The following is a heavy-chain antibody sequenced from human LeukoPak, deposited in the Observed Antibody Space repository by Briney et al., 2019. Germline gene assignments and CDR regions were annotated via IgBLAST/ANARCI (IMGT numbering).Heavy chain of an antibody. CDR3: ARDAYGSESYYTYYFDY. D-gene: IGHD3-10*01. Sequence: GGSLRLSCAASGFTFSSYSMNWVRQAPGEGLEWVSFISTSGGYIYYTDSVKGRFTISRDSAKNSLYLQMNSLRAEDTAVYYCARDAYGSESYYTYYFDYWGQGTLVTVSS. CDR1: GFTFSSYS. J-gene: IGHJ4*02. V-gene: IGHV3-21*01. CDR2: ISTSGGYI.